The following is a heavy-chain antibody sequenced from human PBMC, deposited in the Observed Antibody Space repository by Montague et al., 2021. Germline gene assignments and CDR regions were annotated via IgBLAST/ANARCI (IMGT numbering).Heavy chain of an antibody. CDR3: VVTPSLYYHGMDV. J-gene: IGHJ6*02. D-gene: IGHD4-23*01. V-gene: IGHV4-59*05. Sequence: SETLSLTCTVSGDSINFYYWSRIRQPPGKGLEWIGSIYYSGSTYYNPSLKSRLTISVDTSKNQFSLKLSSVTAADTAVYYGVVTPSLYYHGMDVWGQGTTVTVSS. CDR2: IYYSGST. CDR1: GDSINFYY.